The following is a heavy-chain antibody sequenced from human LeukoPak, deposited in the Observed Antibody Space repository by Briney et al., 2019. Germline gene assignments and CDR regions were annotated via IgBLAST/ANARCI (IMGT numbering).Heavy chain of an antibody. CDR2: IKQDGSEK. Sequence: GGSLRLSCAASAFTFSSYWMSWVRQAPGKGLEWVANIKQDGSEKYYVDSVKGRFTISRDNAKNSLYLQMNSLRAEDTAVYYCAREYSSGWQNWFDPWGQGTLVTVSS. V-gene: IGHV3-7*01. D-gene: IGHD6-19*01. J-gene: IGHJ5*02. CDR3: AREYSSGWQNWFDP. CDR1: AFTFSSYW.